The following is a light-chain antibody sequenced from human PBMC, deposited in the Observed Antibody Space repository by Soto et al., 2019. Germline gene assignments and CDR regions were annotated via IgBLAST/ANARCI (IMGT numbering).Light chain of an antibody. CDR1: SSDVGGYNY. V-gene: IGLV2-11*01. CDR2: DVK. J-gene: IGLJ1*01. Sequence: QSVLTQPRSVSGSPGQSVTLSCTGTSSDVGGYNYVTWYQQYPGKDPKVMIYDVKTGPSGVPNRFSGSKSGNTASLTISGLRAEDEAEYYCCSYAGDYPFVVGTGTKLTVL. CDR3: CSYAGDYPFV.